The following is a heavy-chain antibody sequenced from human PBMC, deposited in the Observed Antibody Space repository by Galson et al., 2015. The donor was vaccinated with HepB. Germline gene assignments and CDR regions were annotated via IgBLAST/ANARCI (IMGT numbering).Heavy chain of an antibody. D-gene: IGHD2-15*01. J-gene: IGHJ3*02. Sequence: SLRVACLAPGFTYNMHWMSWPRQAPRKGLGCGGSCRQDGGQRWYAASVRGRFTSSRGKAKNSLFLQMNSLRADDTAVYYCARQYCSGSNCYTDAFDIWGQGTMVIVSS. CDR2: CRQDGGQR. V-gene: IGHV3-7*03. CDR3: ARQYCSGSNCYTDAFDI. CDR1: GFTYNMHW.